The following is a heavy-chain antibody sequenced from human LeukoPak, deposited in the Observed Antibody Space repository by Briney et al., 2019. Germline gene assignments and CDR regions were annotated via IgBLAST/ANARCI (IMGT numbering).Heavy chain of an antibody. J-gene: IGHJ5*02. CDR2: IYHSGST. Sequence: SETLSLTCAVPGGSISSGGYSWSWIRQPPGKGLEWIGYIYHSGSTYYNPSLKSRVTISVDRSKNQFSLKLSSVTAADTAVYYCARGTWFDPWGQGTLVTVSS. CDR1: GGSISSGGYS. CDR3: ARGTWFDP. V-gene: IGHV4-30-2*01.